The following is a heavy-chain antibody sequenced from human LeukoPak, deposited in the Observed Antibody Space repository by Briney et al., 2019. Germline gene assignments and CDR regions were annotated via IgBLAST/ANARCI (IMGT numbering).Heavy chain of an antibody. CDR3: AREGAYDSSGSAYYYYMDV. V-gene: IGHV1-18*01. D-gene: IGHD3-22*01. Sequence: ASVKVSCKASGYTFTSYGISWVRQAPGQGLEWMGWISAYNGDTNYAQKLQGRVTMTTDTSTSTAYMELRSLRSDDTAVYYCAREGAYDSSGSAYYYYMDVWGKGTTVTISS. CDR2: ISAYNGDT. J-gene: IGHJ6*03. CDR1: GYTFTSYG.